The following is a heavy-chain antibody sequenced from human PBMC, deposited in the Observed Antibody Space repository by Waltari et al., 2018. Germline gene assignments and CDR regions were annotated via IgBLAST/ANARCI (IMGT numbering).Heavy chain of an antibody. Sequence: QVQLVQSGAEVKKPGASGEVSCKASGYTFTSYDINWVGLATGQGLEWMGWMNPNSGNTGYAQKFQGRVTMTRNTSISTAYMELSSLRSEDTAVYYCATDLGYSSSSDWFDPWGQGTLVTVSS. J-gene: IGHJ5*02. CDR2: MNPNSGNT. CDR3: ATDLGYSSSSDWFDP. CDR1: GYTFTSYD. D-gene: IGHD6-6*01. V-gene: IGHV1-8*01.